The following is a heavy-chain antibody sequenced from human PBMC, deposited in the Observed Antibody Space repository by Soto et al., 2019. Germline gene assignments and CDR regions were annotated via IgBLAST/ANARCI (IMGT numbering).Heavy chain of an antibody. CDR3: ARGFDGGLGVSSPRLAS. Sequence: QVQLVQSGAELKKTGASVKVSCKASGYTFTTLDINWVRHAAGQGLEWMGWMNPNRGDTSYAEKFEGRVTMTRNTSISTANMELTSLRSEDTAVYYCARGFDGGLGVSSPRLASWGQGTLVTVSS. V-gene: IGHV1-8*01. CDR2: MNPNRGDT. J-gene: IGHJ5*01. D-gene: IGHD3-16*01. CDR1: GYTFTTLD.